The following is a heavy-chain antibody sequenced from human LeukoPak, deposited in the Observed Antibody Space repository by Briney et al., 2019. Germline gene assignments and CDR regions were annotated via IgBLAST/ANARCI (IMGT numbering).Heavy chain of an antibody. D-gene: IGHD3-16*01. CDR2: IFSSGNT. Sequence: SETLSLTCTVSDGSINSYYWSWIRQPAGKGLEWIGRIFSSGNTIYNPSLQSRVTMSVDTSKNQFSLRLNSVTAADTAVYYCARSPHRLIGHWFDPWGQGTLVTVSS. J-gene: IGHJ5*02. CDR1: DGSINSYY. V-gene: IGHV4-4*07. CDR3: ARSPHRLIGHWFDP.